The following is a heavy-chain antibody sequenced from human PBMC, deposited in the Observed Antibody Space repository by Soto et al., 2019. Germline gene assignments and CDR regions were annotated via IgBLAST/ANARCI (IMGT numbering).Heavy chain of an antibody. D-gene: IGHD3-22*01. CDR3: ARDTYDSSGYYCPFDY. V-gene: IGHV3-21*05. CDR1: GFTFSSYS. J-gene: IGHJ4*02. Sequence: PWGSLRLSCAASGFTFSSYSMNWVRQAPGKGLEWVSYISSSSSYIYYADSVKGRFTISRDNAKNSLYLQMNSLRAEDTAVYYCARDTYDSSGYYCPFDYWGQGTLVTVSS. CDR2: ISSSSSYI.